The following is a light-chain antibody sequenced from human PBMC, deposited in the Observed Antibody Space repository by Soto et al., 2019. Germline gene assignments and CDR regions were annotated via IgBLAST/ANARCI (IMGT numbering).Light chain of an antibody. CDR3: QQRSNFPQIA. J-gene: IGKJ4*01. V-gene: IGKV3-11*01. Sequence: IVLTQSPATLSLSPGERATLSCRASQSVSKYLAWYQQKPGKAPSLLIHDASNRATGIPATFSVSGSGTDFTLTISSLEPECFGGDYCQQRSNFPQIAFGGGTKVEIK. CDR2: DAS. CDR1: QSVSKY.